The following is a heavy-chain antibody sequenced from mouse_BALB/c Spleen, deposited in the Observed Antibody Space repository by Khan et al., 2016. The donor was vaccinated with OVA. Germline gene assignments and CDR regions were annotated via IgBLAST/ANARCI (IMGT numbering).Heavy chain of an antibody. J-gene: IGHJ2*01. CDR1: GYTFINYW. D-gene: IGHD1-1*01. CDR3: ARSGLRWDFDY. Sequence: LKESGAELAKPGASVKMSCKASGYTFINYWILWVKQRPGQGLEWIGYINPSTGYTEYNQNFKDKATLTADKSSSTAYMQLSSLTSEDSAVYYCARSGLRWDFDYWGQGTTLTVSS. V-gene: IGHV1-7*01. CDR2: INPSTGYT.